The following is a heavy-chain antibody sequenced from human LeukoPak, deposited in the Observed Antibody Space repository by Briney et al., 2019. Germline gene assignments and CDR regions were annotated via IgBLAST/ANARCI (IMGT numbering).Heavy chain of an antibody. J-gene: IGHJ4*02. V-gene: IGHV3-7*03. CDR3: VRGMSTPGIDH. Sequence: PGGSLRLSCVVSGFTFRSYWMNWVRQAPGKGLEWLANINEDGSDKWYVDSVKGRFTISRDNGKKSLYMHLNNLRLEDTAVYYCVRGMSTPGIDHWGQGTLVIVSS. CDR2: INEDGSDK. CDR1: GFTFRSYW. D-gene: IGHD3-10*01.